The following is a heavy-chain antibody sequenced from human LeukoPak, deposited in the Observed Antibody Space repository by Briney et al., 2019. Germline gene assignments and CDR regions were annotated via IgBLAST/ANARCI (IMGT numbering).Heavy chain of an antibody. CDR1: GGSISSYY. J-gene: IGHJ4*02. D-gene: IGHD6-13*01. V-gene: IGHV4-59*01. CDR3: ARCIAAAGSLDY. CDR2: IYYSGST. Sequence: SETLSLTCTVSGGSISSYYWSWIRQPPGKGLEWIGYIYYSGSTNYNPSLKSRVTISVDTSKNQFSLKLSSVTAADTAVYYCARCIAAAGSLDYWGQGTLVTVPS.